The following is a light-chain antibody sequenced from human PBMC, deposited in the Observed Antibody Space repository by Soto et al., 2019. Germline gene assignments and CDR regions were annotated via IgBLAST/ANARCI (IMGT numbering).Light chain of an antibody. Sequence: QAVVTQPPSLSGAPGQRVTISCTGSSSNIGAGYDVHWYQQLPGTAPKLLIYNNILRPSGVPDRFSGSKSGTSASLAITGLRAEDQADYYCHSYDSSLSGSVFGGGTQLTVL. V-gene: IGLV1-40*01. CDR3: HSYDSSLSGSV. CDR1: SSNIGAGYD. J-gene: IGLJ7*01. CDR2: NNI.